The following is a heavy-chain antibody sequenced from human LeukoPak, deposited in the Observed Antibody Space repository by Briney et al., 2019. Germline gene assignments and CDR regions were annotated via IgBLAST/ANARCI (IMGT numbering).Heavy chain of an antibody. CDR1: GGTFSSYA. V-gene: IGHV1-69*13. J-gene: IGHJ5*02. D-gene: IGHD3-22*01. CDR3: ARVERYYYDSSGYPQYNWFDP. Sequence: SVKVSCKASGGTFSSYAISWVRQAPGQGLEWMGGIIPIFGTANYAQRFQGRVTITADESTSTAYMELSSLRSEDTAVYYCARVERYYYDSSGYPQYNWFDPWGQGTLVTVSS. CDR2: IIPIFGTA.